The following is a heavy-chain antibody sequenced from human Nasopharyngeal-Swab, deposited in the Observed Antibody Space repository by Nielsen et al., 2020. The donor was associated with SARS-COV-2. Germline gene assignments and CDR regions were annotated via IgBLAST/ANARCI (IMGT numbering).Heavy chain of an antibody. CDR1: GFTFSSYS. CDR3: ARGKYRITEFHY. D-gene: IGHD6-6*01. V-gene: IGHV3-21*01. CDR2: ISSSSSYI. J-gene: IGHJ4*02. Sequence: GGSLRLSCAASGFTFSSYSMNWVRQAPGKGLEWVSSISSSSSYIYYADSVKGRFTISRDNAKNSLYLQMNSLRTEDTAIYYCARGKYRITEFHYWGQGTLVTVSS.